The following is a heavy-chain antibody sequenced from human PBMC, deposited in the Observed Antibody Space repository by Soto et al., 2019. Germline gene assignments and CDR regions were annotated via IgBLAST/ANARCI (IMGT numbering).Heavy chain of an antibody. CDR1: GGTFSSYA. Sequence: QVQLVQSGAEVKKPGSSVKVSCKASGGTFSSYAISWVRQAPGQGLEWMGGIIPIFGTANYAQKFQGRVTITADESTSTAYMELSSLRSEETAVYYCASGWYPVYDILAYGMDVWGQGTTVTVSS. D-gene: IGHD3-9*01. CDR3: ASGWYPVYDILAYGMDV. V-gene: IGHV1-69*01. CDR2: IIPIFGTA. J-gene: IGHJ6*02.